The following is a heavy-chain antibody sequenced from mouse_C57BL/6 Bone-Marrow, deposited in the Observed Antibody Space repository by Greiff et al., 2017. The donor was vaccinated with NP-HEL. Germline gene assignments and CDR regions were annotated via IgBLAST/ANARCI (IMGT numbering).Heavy chain of an antibody. V-gene: IGHV1-82*01. Sequence: QVQLQQSGPELVKPGASVKISCKASGYAFSSSWMNWVKQRPGKGLEWIGRIYPGDGDTNYNGKFKGKATLTADKSSSTAYMQLSSLTSEDSAVYFGAREGPQATDLDYWGQGTTLTVSS. J-gene: IGHJ2*01. D-gene: IGHD3-2*02. CDR3: AREGPQATDLDY. CDR1: GYAFSSSW. CDR2: IYPGDGDT.